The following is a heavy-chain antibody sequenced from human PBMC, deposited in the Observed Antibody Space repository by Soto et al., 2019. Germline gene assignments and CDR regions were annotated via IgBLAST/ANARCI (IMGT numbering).Heavy chain of an antibody. D-gene: IGHD1-1*01. J-gene: IGHJ4*02. V-gene: IGHV4-59*08. Sequence: ETLSLTCTVSGASISSYYWSWIRQPPGKGLEWIGYIYYSGSTNYNPSLKSRVTISVDTSKNQFSLKLSSVTAADTAVYYCARRYGYSFDYWGQGALVTVSS. CDR1: GASISSYY. CDR3: ARRYGYSFDY. CDR2: IYYSGST.